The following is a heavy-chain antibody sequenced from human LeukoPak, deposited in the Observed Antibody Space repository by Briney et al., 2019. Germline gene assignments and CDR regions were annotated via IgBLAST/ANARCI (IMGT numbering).Heavy chain of an antibody. CDR2: ISGSGGST. CDR3: AKDTRYSGIYYFVFDY. Sequence: GSLRLSCAASGFPFSSYAMSWVRQAPGKGLEWVSAISGSGGSTYYADSVKGRFTISRDNSKNTLYLQMNSLRSEDTAVYYFAKDTRYSGIYYFVFDYWGQGALVTVSS. CDR1: GFPFSSYA. J-gene: IGHJ4*02. V-gene: IGHV3-23*01. D-gene: IGHD1-26*01.